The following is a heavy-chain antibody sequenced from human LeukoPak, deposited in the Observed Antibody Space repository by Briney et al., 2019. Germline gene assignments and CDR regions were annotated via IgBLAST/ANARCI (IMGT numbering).Heavy chain of an antibody. Sequence: PSQTLSLTCTVSGGSISSGGYHWSWIRQHPGKGLEWIGYIYYSGSTYYNPSLKSRVTISVDTSKNQFSLKLSSVTAADTAVYYCARGSGGGELSSFDYWGQGTLVTVSS. CDR2: IYYSGST. D-gene: IGHD3-16*02. J-gene: IGHJ4*02. CDR1: GGSISSGGYH. V-gene: IGHV4-31*03. CDR3: ARGSGGGELSSFDY.